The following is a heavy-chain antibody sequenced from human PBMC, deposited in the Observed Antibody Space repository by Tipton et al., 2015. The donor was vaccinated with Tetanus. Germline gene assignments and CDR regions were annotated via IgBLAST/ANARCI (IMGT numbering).Heavy chain of an antibody. V-gene: IGHV4-34*01. Sequence: TLSLTCAVYGASFSDYYWSWIRQAPGKGLEWIGEINHSGNTNHNPSLKSRVTLPVDTSKNQFSLRLSSVTAADTAVYYCARDHGITWGGMGYYYGMDVWGQGTTVTVSS. J-gene: IGHJ6*02. CDR3: ARDHGITWGGMGYYYGMDV. CDR1: GASFSDYY. CDR2: INHSGNT. D-gene: IGHD3-16*01.